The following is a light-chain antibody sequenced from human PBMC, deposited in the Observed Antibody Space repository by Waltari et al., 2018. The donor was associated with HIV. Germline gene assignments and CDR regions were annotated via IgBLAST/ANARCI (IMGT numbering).Light chain of an antibody. CDR3: SSYTLTSTYV. Sequence: QSALTQPASVSGAPGQSITISCTGTTRDVGGYDYVSWYQQHPGKAPKLIIYDVNHRTSGVSIRVSGAKSGNTASRTISELQAEDEADYYCSSYTLTSTYVFGTGTKVTVL. CDR1: TRDVGGYDY. V-gene: IGLV2-14*03. J-gene: IGLJ1*01. CDR2: DVN.